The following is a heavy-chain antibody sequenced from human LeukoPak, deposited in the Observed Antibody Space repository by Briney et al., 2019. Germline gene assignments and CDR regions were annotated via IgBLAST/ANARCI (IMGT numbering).Heavy chain of an antibody. Sequence: GGSLRLSCAASALTFYYYAMHWVRQAPGKGLEWVSGISWNSGSMGYADSVKGRFTISRYNAKNSLYLQMNSLRAEDTALYYCAKDWTCDILTGYSWFDPWGQGTLVTVSS. CDR1: ALTFYYYA. CDR3: AKDWTCDILTGYSWFDP. CDR2: ISWNSGSM. D-gene: IGHD3-9*01. V-gene: IGHV3-9*01. J-gene: IGHJ5*02.